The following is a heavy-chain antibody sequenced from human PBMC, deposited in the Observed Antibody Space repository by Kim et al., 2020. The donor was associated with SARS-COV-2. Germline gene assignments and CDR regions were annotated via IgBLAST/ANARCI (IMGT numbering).Heavy chain of an antibody. J-gene: IGHJ4*02. CDR3: ARSSGAIEY. D-gene: IGHD1-1*01. V-gene: IGHV6-1*01. Sequence: WYNNYAASVKSRITVNPDTSKNQFSLQLNSVTPEDTAVYYCARSSGAIEYWGQGTLVTVSS. CDR2: WYN.